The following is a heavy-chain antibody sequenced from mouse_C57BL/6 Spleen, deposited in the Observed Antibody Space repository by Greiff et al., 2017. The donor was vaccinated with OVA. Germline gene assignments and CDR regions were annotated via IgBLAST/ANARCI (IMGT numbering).Heavy chain of an antibody. V-gene: IGHV2-6-1*01. CDR1: GFSLTSYG. Sequence: VQGVESGPGLVAPSQSLSITCTVSGFSLTSYGVHWVRQPPGKGLEWLVVIWSDGSTTYNSALKSRLSISKDNSKSQVFIKMNSLQTDDTAMYYCARHGYYVSYAMDYWGQGTSVTVSS. CDR3: ARHGYYVSYAMDY. J-gene: IGHJ4*01. CDR2: IWSDGST. D-gene: IGHD2-3*01.